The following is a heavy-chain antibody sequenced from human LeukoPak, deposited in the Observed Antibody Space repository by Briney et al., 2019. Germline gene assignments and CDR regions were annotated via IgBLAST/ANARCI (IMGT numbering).Heavy chain of an antibody. J-gene: IGHJ6*03. CDR3: ARELANWGFYYYYYMDV. V-gene: IGHV4-4*07. CDR2: NYTSGST. D-gene: IGHD7-27*01. Sequence: SETLSLTCTVSGGSISSYYWSWIRQPAGKGLEWIGRNYTSGSTNYNPSLKSRVTMSVDTSKNQFSLKLSSVTAADTAVYYCARELANWGFYYYYYMDVWGKGPRSPSP. CDR1: GGSISSYY.